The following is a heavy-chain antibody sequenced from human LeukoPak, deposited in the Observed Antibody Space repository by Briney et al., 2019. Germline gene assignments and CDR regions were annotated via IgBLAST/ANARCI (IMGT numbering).Heavy chain of an antibody. J-gene: IGHJ4*02. CDR1: GFTFGDYA. CDR2: IRSKAYGGTT. Sequence: QTGGSLRLSCTASGFTFGDYAMSWVRQAPGKGLEWVGFIRSKAYGGTTEYAASVKGRFTISRDDSKSIAYLQMNSLKTEDTAVYYCTREEYDFWSGPLYFDYWGQGTLVTVSS. V-gene: IGHV3-49*04. CDR3: TREEYDFWSGPLYFDY. D-gene: IGHD3-3*01.